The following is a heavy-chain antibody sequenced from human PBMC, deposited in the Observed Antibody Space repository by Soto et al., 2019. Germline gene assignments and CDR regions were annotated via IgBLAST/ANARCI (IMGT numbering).Heavy chain of an antibody. V-gene: IGHV3-30*18. D-gene: IGHD6-13*01. CDR1: GFTFSSYG. J-gene: IGHJ5*02. CDR3: AKEGSSSWSSGWFDP. CDR2: ISYDGSNK. Sequence: PGGSLRLSCAASGFTFSSYGMHWVRQAPGKGLEWVAVISYDGSNKYYADSVKGRFTISRDNSKNTLYLQMNSLRAEDTAVYYCAKEGSSSWSSGWFDPWGQGTLVTVSS.